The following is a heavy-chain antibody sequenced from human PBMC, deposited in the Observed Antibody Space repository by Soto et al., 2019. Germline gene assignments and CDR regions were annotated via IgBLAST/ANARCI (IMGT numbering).Heavy chain of an antibody. CDR2: ISGSGGST. J-gene: IGHJ4*02. D-gene: IGHD3-10*01. Sequence: GWSLRLSCASSVFTFISYAMSWVRQAPGKGLEWVSAISGSGGSTYYADSVKGRFTISRDNSKNTLYLQMNSLRAEDTAVYYCAKLLWFGESARVWSLDVDYWGQGTLVTVSS. CDR1: VFTFISYA. CDR3: AKLLWFGESARVWSLDVDY. V-gene: IGHV3-23*01.